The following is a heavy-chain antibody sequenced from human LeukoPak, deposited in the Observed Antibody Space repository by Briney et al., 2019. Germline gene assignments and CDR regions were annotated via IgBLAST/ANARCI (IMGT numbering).Heavy chain of an antibody. CDR3: ARMFGGNYYGYYFDN. J-gene: IGHJ4*02. CDR1: GFIANNYY. Sequence: GGSLRLSCSASGFIANNYYMTWVRQAPGKGLECVSILYSGGMTYYADSVKGRFTISADNSKNTVNLQMNSLRVEDTAIYYCARMFGGNYYGYYFDNWGQGSMLTVSS. D-gene: IGHD5-12*01. CDR2: LYSGGMT. V-gene: IGHV3-53*01.